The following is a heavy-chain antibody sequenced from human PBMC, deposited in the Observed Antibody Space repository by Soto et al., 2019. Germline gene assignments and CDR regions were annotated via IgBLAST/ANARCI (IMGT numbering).Heavy chain of an antibody. V-gene: IGHV4-59*01. CDR1: GGSISSYY. D-gene: IGHD3-22*01. J-gene: IGHJ3*02. CDR2: IYYSGST. Sequence: LSLTCTVSGGSISSYYWSWIRQPPGKGLEWIGYIYYSGSTNYNPSLKSRVTISVDTSKNQFSLKLSSVTAADTAVYYCARYKIYYYDSSGYYDAFDIWGQGTMVTVSS. CDR3: ARYKIYYYDSSGYYDAFDI.